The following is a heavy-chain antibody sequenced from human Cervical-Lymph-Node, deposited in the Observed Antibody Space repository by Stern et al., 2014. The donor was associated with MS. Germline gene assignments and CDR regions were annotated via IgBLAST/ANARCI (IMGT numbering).Heavy chain of an antibody. CDR2: MSSDGSNK. CDR3: AKGHSSGWYGDYFDY. V-gene: IGHV3-30*18. Sequence: VQLEESGGGLVQPGRSLRLSCAASGFTFNNYCMYLVRQAPGKGLEWVAVMSSDGSNKNYADSAKRRFLISKDNSTNTLNVQMNSLRPEDTGVYYCAKGHSSGWYGDYFDYWGQGTLVTVAS. J-gene: IGHJ4*02. D-gene: IGHD6-19*01. CDR1: GFTFNNYC.